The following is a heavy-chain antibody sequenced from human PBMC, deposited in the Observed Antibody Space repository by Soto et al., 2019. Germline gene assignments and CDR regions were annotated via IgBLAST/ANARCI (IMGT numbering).Heavy chain of an antibody. CDR3: ARGQQLYYYYNMDV. Sequence: QVQLQESCPGLVKPSETLSLTCTVSGGSINSYYWTWIRRPPGKGLEWIGYIYYSGNTDYNPSLKSRVTISIDTSKNQFSLKLSSVPAADTAVYYCARGQQLYYYYNMDVWGQGTTVTVSS. J-gene: IGHJ6*03. V-gene: IGHV4-59*01. CDR1: GGSINSYY. CDR2: IYYSGNT. D-gene: IGHD6-13*01.